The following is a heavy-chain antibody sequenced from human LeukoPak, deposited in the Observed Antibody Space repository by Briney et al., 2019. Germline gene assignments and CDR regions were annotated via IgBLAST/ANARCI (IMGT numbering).Heavy chain of an antibody. CDR1: GFTFSSYS. Sequence: PGGSLRLSCAASGFTFSSYSMNWVRQAPGKGLEWVSSISSSSSYIYYADSVKGRFTISRDNAKNSLYLQMNSLRVEDTAVYYCARRPGIAAAGIDYWGQGTLVTVSS. CDR2: ISSSSSYI. D-gene: IGHD6-13*01. CDR3: ARRPGIAAAGIDY. V-gene: IGHV3-21*01. J-gene: IGHJ4*02.